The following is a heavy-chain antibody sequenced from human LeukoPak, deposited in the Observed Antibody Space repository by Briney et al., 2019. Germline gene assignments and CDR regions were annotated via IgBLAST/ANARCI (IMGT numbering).Heavy chain of an antibody. CDR1: GGPISTYY. CDR2: SDYSGST. J-gene: IGHJ2*01. D-gene: IGHD2-15*01. CDR3: ARHGAAGCFDL. Sequence: SETLSLTCTVSGGPISTYYWGWIRQPPGKGLEWIGYSDYSGSTNYDPSLKSRVTISVDTSKTQFSLKLSSVTAADTAVYYCARHGAAGCFDLWGRGTLVTVSS. V-gene: IGHV4-59*08.